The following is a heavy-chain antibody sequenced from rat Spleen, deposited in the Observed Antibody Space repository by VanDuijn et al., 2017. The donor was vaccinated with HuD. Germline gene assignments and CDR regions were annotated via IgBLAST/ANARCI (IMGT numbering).Heavy chain of an antibody. CDR1: GFTFSNYD. CDR2: ITYDGSIT. V-gene: IGHV5-20*01. Sequence: EVQLVESGGGLVQPGRSMKLSCAASGFTFSNYDMAWVRQAPTKGLEWVASITYDGSITYCRDSVKGRFTISRDNAKSTLYLQMDSLRSEDTATYYCTAGGTTSYFEYWGQGVMVTVSS. D-gene: IGHD1-10*01. CDR3: TAGGTTSYFEY. J-gene: IGHJ2*01.